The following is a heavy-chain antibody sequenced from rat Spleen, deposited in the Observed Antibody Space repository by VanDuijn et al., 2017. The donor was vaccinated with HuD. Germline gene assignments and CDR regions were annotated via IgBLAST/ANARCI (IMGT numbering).Heavy chain of an antibody. D-gene: IGHD1-12*02. CDR3: TKIAEWMVVITTGYFDY. V-gene: IGHV5-27*01. J-gene: IGHJ2*01. CDR2: ITNSGGST. CDR1: GFTFSNYG. Sequence: EVQLVESGGGLVQPGRSLKLSCAASGFTFSNYGMAWVRQAPTKGLEWVASITNSGGSTYYRDSVKGRFTISRDNAKSTLYLQMDSLRSEDTATYYCTKIAEWMVVITTGYFDYWGQGVMVTVSS.